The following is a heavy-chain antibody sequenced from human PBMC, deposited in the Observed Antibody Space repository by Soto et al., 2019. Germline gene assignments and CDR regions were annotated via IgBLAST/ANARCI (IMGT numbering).Heavy chain of an antibody. J-gene: IGHJ6*02. CDR3: ARGIQYRYGMDV. CDR2: IKFDGSST. CDR1: GFTFSNYC. Sequence: EVQVVESGGGLVQPGGSLRLSCAAVGFTFSNYCMHWVRQVPGKGLVWVSRIKFDGSSTFYADSVKGRFTISRDNAKNTVYLQMNSLRAEDTGVYYCARGIQYRYGMDVWGQGTTVTVSS. V-gene: IGHV3-74*01. D-gene: IGHD3-16*02.